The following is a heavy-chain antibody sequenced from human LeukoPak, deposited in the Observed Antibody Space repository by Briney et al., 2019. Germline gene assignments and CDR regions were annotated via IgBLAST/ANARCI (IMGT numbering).Heavy chain of an antibody. V-gene: IGHV1-46*01. J-gene: IGHJ4*02. CDR3: ARERSGVVTPLDY. D-gene: IGHD2-21*02. CDR2: IYPSGGST. Sequence: GASVKVSCKASGYTFTSNYIHWVRQAPGQGLEWMGMIYPSGGSTSYAQKFQGRVTMTRDTSTSTVYMELSSLRSEDTAVYYCARERSGVVTPLDYWGQGTLVTVSS. CDR1: GYTFTSNY.